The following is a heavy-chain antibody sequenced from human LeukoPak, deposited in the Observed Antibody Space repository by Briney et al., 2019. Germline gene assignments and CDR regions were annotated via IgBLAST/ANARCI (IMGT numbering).Heavy chain of an antibody. CDR3: ARHGGGYSFDY. V-gene: IGHV4-59*08. J-gene: IGHJ4*02. D-gene: IGHD5-24*01. Sequence: TSETLSLTCTVSSDSISSYYWSWIRQPPGKGLEWIGFIYNSGSTNYNPSLKSRVTISVDTSKNPFSLNLNSVIAADTAVYYCARHGGGYSFDYWGQGTLVTVSS. CDR1: SDSISSYY. CDR2: IYNSGST.